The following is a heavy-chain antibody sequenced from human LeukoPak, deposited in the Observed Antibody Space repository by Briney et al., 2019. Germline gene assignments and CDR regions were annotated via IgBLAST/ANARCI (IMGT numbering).Heavy chain of an antibody. Sequence: PSETLSLTCTVSGGSISSYYWSWIRQPPGKGLEWIGYIYYSGSTNYNPSLKSRVTISVDTSKNQFSLKLSSVTAADTAVYYCARYDPYYDGSTYYFDYWGQGTLVTVSS. CDR3: ARYDPYYDGSTYYFDY. V-gene: IGHV4-59*01. J-gene: IGHJ4*02. CDR1: GGSISSYY. D-gene: IGHD3-22*01. CDR2: IYYSGST.